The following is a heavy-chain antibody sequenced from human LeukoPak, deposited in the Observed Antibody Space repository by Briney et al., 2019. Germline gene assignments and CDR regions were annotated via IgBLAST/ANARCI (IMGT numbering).Heavy chain of an antibody. D-gene: IGHD6-19*01. CDR1: GGSISSSSYY. Sequence: TETLSLTCTVSGGSISSSSYYWGWIRQPPGTGLEWIGSIYYSGSTYYNPSLKSRVTISVDTSKNQFSLKLSSVTAADTAVYYCARDGGSGWFPFDYWGQGTLVTVSS. CDR3: ARDGGSGWFPFDY. CDR2: IYYSGST. V-gene: IGHV4-39*07. J-gene: IGHJ4*02.